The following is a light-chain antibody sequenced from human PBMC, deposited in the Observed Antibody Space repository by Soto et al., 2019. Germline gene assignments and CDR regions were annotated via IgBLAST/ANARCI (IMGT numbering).Light chain of an antibody. J-gene: IGLJ3*02. Sequence: QSVLTQPPSLSGAPGQRVTISCTGSSSNIGAGYDVHWYQQLPGAAPKLLIFGNTNRPSGVPDRFSGSRSGTSASLAISGLHAEDEADYYCQSYDSNLSGRLFGGGTKVTVL. CDR1: SSNIGAGYD. V-gene: IGLV1-40*01. CDR3: QSYDSNLSGRL. CDR2: GNT.